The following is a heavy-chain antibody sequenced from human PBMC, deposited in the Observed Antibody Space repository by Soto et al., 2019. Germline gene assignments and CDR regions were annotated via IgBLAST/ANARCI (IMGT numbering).Heavy chain of an antibody. CDR3: ARGIYDFWSGFGEPFYYYYMDV. CDR2: IYYSGST. D-gene: IGHD3-3*01. J-gene: IGHJ6*03. Sequence: PSETLSLTCTVSGGSISSYYWSWIRQPPGKGLEWIGYIYYSGSTNYNPSLKSRVTISVDTSKNQFSLKLSSVTAADTAVYYCARGIYDFWSGFGEPFYYYYMDVWGKGTTVTVSS. V-gene: IGHV4-59*01. CDR1: GGSISSYY.